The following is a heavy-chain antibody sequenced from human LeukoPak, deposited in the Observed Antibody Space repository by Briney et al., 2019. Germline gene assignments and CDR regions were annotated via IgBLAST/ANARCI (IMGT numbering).Heavy chain of an antibody. Sequence: ASVKVSCKVSGYTLTELSMHWVRQAPGKGLEWMGGFDPEDGETIYAQKFQGRVTMTEDTSTDTAYMELSSLRSEDTAVYYCATHFSYRSGGSCYSFFDYWGQGTLVTVSS. J-gene: IGHJ4*02. CDR2: FDPEDGET. CDR3: ATHFSYRSGGSCYSFFDY. CDR1: GYTLTELS. V-gene: IGHV1-24*01. D-gene: IGHD2-15*01.